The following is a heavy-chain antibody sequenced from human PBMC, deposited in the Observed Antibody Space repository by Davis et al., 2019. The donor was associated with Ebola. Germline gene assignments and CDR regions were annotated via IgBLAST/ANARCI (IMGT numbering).Heavy chain of an antibody. D-gene: IGHD3-16*01. Sequence: GGSLRLSCIGSGFTFGDYDMSWVRQAPGKGLEWVGFIRSKGYGGTTEYAASVKGRVTISRDDSKRIAYLQLNSLKVEDTAVYYCTTKRYVFVGGRYILFGYWGRGSLVTVSS. CDR3: TTKRYVFVGGRYILFGY. J-gene: IGHJ4*02. V-gene: IGHV3-49*04. CDR1: GFTFGDYD. CDR2: IRSKGYGGTT.